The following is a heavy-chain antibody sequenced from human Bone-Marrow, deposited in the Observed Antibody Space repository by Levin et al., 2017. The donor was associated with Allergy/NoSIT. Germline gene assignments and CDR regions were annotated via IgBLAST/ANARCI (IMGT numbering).Heavy chain of an antibody. D-gene: IGHD1-26*01. CDR1: GYTFTGYY. CDR2: INPNSGGT. J-gene: IGHJ4*02. Sequence: ASVKVSCKASGYTFTGYYMHWVRQAPGQGLEWMGWINPNSGGTNYAQKFQGRVTMTRDTSISTAYMELSRLRSDDTAVYYCARELFGSGSYFYLWGQGTLVTVSS. V-gene: IGHV1-2*02. CDR3: ARELFGSGSYFYL.